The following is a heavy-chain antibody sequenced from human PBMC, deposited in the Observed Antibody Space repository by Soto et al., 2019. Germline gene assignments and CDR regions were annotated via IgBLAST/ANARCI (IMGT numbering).Heavy chain of an antibody. CDR1: VFTFSDYY. D-gene: IGHD3-22*01. CDR2: ISSSGSII. J-gene: IGHJ6*02. CDR3: ARQKAWTGEWLSLYAPGMDV. V-gene: IGHV3-11*01. Sequence: GGSLRLSCAAAVFTFSDYYMSWIRLAPGKGLEWVSYISSSGSIIYYADSVKGRFTISRDNAKNSLYLQMNSLRAEDTAVYYCARQKAWTGEWLSLYAPGMDVWGQGTTVTVSS.